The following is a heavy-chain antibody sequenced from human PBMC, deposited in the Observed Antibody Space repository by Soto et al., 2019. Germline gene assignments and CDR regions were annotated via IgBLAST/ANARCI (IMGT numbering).Heavy chain of an antibody. D-gene: IGHD3-3*01. CDR3: ARVPPPYYDFWSGPNDGSIDYYGMDV. CDR2: IIMSSSYI. J-gene: IGHJ6*02. V-gene: IGHV3-21*01. Sequence: PGVSLRLSCAASGFTFSSYSMNWVRQAPGKGLEWVSSIIMSSSYIYYAESVKGRFTISRYNSKNSLYLQMNSLRAEDTAVYYCARVPPPYYDFWSGPNDGSIDYYGMDVWGQGTTVTVSS. CDR1: GFTFSSYS.